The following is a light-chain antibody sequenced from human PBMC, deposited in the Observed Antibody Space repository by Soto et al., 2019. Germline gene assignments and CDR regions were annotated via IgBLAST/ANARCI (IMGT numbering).Light chain of an antibody. CDR2: DAS. J-gene: IGKJ2*01. CDR1: QTISTY. V-gene: IGKV1-39*01. Sequence: DIPIAPSPSSLSASVGARGTITCRASQTISTYLNWYQQKPGKAPRLLIYDASSLLSGVPSRFSGSGSGTDFTLTIASLQPEDFSTYYCQQSDSTPYTFGQGTKVDIK. CDR3: QQSDSTPYT.